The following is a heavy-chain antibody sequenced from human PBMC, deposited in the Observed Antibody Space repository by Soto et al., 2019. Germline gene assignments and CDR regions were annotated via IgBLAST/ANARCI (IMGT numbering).Heavy chain of an antibody. CDR1: GFTFNNYA. CDR3: AKRRGGSGSLTPRVDF. J-gene: IGHJ4*02. V-gene: IGHV3-23*01. D-gene: IGHD3-10*01. Sequence: EVQLLESGGGLVQPGGSLRLSCAASGFTFNNYAMTWVRQAPGKGLEWVSAISGGGDTTSYADSVKGRFTVSRDGSKNALYQQMSSLRAEDTALYYCAKRRGGSGSLTPRVDFWGQGTLVTVSS. CDR2: ISGGGDTT.